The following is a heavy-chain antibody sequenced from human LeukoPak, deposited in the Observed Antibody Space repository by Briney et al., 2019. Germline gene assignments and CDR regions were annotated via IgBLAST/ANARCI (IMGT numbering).Heavy chain of an antibody. CDR2: FDPEDGET. CDR3: ATLMVTTHYYFDY. D-gene: IGHD2-21*02. CDR1: GYTFTTYN. V-gene: IGHV1-24*01. Sequence: ASVKVSCKASGYTFTTYNVHWVRQAPGQGLEWMGGFDPEDGETIYAQKFQGRVTMTEDTSTDTAYMELSSLRSEDTAVYYCATLMVTTHYYFDYWGQGTLVTVSS. J-gene: IGHJ4*02.